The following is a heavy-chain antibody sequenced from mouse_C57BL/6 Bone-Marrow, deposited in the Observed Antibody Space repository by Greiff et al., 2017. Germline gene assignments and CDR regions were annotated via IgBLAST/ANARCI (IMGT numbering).Heavy chain of an antibody. CDR3: ARSFLLLRGYWYFDV. D-gene: IGHD1-1*01. Sequence: VQLQQSGPELVKPGASVKIPCKASGYTFTDYNMDWVKQSHGKSLEWIGDINPNNGGTIYNQKFKGKATLTVDKSSSTAYMELRSLTSEDTAVYYCARSFLLLRGYWYFDVWGTGTTVTVSS. J-gene: IGHJ1*03. CDR2: INPNNGGT. V-gene: IGHV1-18*01. CDR1: GYTFTDYN.